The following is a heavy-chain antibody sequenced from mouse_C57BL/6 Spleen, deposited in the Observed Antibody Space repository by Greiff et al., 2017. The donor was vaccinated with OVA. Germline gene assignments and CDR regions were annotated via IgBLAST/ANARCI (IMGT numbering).Heavy chain of an antibody. CDR2: IHPNSGST. V-gene: IGHV1-64*01. CDR1: GYTFTSYW. CDR3: ARELGWDAFDY. D-gene: IGHD4-1*01. J-gene: IGHJ2*01. Sequence: QVQLQQPGAELVKPGASVKLSCKASGYTFTSYWMHWVKQRPGQGLEWIGIIHPNSGSTNYNEKFKSKATLTVDKSSSTAYMQLSSLTSEDSAVYYCARELGWDAFDYWGQGTTLTVSS.